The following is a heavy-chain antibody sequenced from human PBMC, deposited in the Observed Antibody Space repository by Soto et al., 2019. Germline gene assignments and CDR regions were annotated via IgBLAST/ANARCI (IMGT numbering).Heavy chain of an antibody. V-gene: IGHV4-39*01. CDR1: GGSISSSSYY. CDR2: IYYSGST. J-gene: IGHJ6*03. Sequence: SGTLSLTCTVAGGSISSSSYYWGWIRQPPGKGLEWIGSIYYSGSTYYNPSLKSRVTISVDTSKNQFSLKLSSVTAADTAVYYCARLVAVAGISRDSYYYYMDVWGKGTTVTVS. D-gene: IGHD6-19*01. CDR3: ARLVAVAGISRDSYYYYMDV.